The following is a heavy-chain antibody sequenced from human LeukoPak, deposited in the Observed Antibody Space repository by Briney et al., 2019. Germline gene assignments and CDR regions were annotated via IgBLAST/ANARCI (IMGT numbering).Heavy chain of an antibody. CDR1: GFTFYDYA. J-gene: IGHJ6*03. V-gene: IGHV3-9*01. CDR2: ISWNSGSI. CDR3: AKDGRPRVYYYYYMDV. Sequence: GRSLRLSCAASGFTFYDYAMHWVRHAPGKGLEWVSGISWNSGSIGYADSVKGRFTISRDNAKNSLYLQMNSLRAEDTALYYCAKDGRPRVYYYYYMDVWGKGTTVTVSS. D-gene: IGHD1-1*01.